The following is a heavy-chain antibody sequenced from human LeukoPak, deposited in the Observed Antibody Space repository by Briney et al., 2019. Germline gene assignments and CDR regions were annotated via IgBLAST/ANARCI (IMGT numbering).Heavy chain of an antibody. V-gene: IGHV4-61*02. Sequence: SETLSLTCTVSGGSISSGSYYWSWIRQPAGKGLEWIGRIYTSGSTNYNPSLKSRVTISVDTSKNQFSLKLSSVTAADTAVYYCARVGYDYSVDSSGYPDYWGQGTLVTVSS. CDR3: ARVGYDYSVDSSGYPDY. CDR2: IYTSGST. D-gene: IGHD3-22*01. J-gene: IGHJ4*02. CDR1: GGSISSGSYY.